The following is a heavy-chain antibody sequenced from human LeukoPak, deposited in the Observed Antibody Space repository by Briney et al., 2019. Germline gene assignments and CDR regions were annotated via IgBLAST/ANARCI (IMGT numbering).Heavy chain of an antibody. CDR3: TRGGRDGFDI. V-gene: IGHV3-13*01. J-gene: IGHJ3*02. CDR1: GFTFSSYD. D-gene: IGHD2-15*01. CDR2: IATAGDT. Sequence: GGSLRLSCAASGFTFSSYDMHWVRHPTGKGLERVSAIATAGDTFYSGSVKGRFTISRENVKNSLYLQMNSLRVGDTALYFCTRGGRDGFDIWGQGTLVTVSS.